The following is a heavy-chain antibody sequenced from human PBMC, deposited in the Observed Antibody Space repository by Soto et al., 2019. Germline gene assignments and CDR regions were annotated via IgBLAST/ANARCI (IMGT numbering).Heavy chain of an antibody. V-gene: IGHV3-23*01. D-gene: IGHD3-3*01. CDR3: AKPILRFLLREGAFDI. CDR2: ISGSGGST. Sequence: GGSLRLSCAASGFTFSSYAMSWVRQAPGKGLEWVSAISGSGGSTYYADSVKGRFTISRDNSKNTLYLQMNSLRAEDTAVYYCAKPILRFLLREGAFDIWGQGTMVTVSS. CDR1: GFTFSSYA. J-gene: IGHJ3*02.